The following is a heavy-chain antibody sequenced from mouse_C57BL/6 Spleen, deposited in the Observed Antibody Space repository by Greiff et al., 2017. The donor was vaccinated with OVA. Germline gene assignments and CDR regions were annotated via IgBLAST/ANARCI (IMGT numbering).Heavy chain of an antibody. CDR2: IYPGDGDT. J-gene: IGHJ2*01. V-gene: IGHV1-82*01. Sequence: QVQLQQPGPELVKPGASVKISCKASGYAFSSSWMNWVKQRPGEGLEWIGRIYPGDGDTNYNGKFKGKATLTAAKSSSTAYMQLSSLTSEDSAVYFCAREGLRRGDYFDYWGQGTTLTVSS. CDR1: GYAFSSSW. CDR3: AREGLRRGDYFDY. D-gene: IGHD2-2*01.